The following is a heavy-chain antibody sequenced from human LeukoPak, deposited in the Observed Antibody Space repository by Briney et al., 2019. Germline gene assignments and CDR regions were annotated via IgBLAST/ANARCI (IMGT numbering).Heavy chain of an antibody. CDR3: ARLHCSSTSCPADY. J-gene: IGHJ4*02. D-gene: IGHD2-2*01. CDR2: INWNGGST. Sequence: GGSLRLSCAASGFTFDDYGMSWVRQAPRKGLEWVSGINWNGGSTGYADSVKGRFTISRDNAKNSLYLQMNSLRAEDTALYYCARLHCSSTSCPADYWGQGTLVTVSS. V-gene: IGHV3-20*04. CDR1: GFTFDDYG.